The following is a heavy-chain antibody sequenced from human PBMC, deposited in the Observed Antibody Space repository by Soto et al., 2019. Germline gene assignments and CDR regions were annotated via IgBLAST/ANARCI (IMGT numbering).Heavy chain of an antibody. V-gene: IGHV4-59*01. J-gene: IGHJ6*02. Sequence: SETLSLTCTVSGGSISSYYWSWIRQPPGKGLEWIGYIYYSGSTNYNPSLKSRVTISVDTSKNQFSLKLSSVTAAYTAVYYCARGGPRSEYGMDVWGPGTTVTVSS. CDR1: GGSISSYY. D-gene: IGHD3-3*01. CDR2: IYYSGST. CDR3: ARGGPRSEYGMDV.